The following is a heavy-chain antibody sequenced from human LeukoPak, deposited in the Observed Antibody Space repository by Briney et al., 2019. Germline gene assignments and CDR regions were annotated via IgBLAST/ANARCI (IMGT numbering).Heavy chain of an antibody. J-gene: IGHJ4*02. CDR3: ARELGYSGYDFADY. Sequence: GGSLRLSCAAYGFTFSSYSMNWVRQAPGKGLEWVSFISTSSSYIYYADSVKGRFTISRDNAKNSLYLEMNSLRAEDTAVYYCARELGYSGYDFADYWGQGTLVTVSS. CDR2: ISTSSSYI. V-gene: IGHV3-21*04. D-gene: IGHD5-12*01. CDR1: GFTFSSYS.